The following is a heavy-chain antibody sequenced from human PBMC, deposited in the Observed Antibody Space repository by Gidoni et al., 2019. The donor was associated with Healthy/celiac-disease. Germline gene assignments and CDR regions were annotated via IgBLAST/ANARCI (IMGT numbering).Heavy chain of an antibody. Sequence: QVQLVQSGAEVKTPGASVKVSCKASGYTFTGYYMHWVRQAPGQGLEWMGRINPNSGGTNYAQKFQGRVTMTRDTSISTAYMELSRLRSDDTAVYYCARDPIIAAAGPGMNNWFDPWGQGTLVTVSS. CDR3: ARDPIIAAAGPGMNNWFDP. J-gene: IGHJ5*02. D-gene: IGHD6-13*01. CDR2: INPNSGGT. V-gene: IGHV1-2*06. CDR1: GYTFTGYY.